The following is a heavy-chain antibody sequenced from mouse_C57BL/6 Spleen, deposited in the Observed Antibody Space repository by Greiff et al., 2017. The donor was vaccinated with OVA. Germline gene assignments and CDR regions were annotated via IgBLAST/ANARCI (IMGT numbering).Heavy chain of an antibody. J-gene: IGHJ4*01. V-gene: IGHV1-82*01. CDR2: IYPGDGDT. CDR1: GYAFSSSW. CDR3: ARSNYYGSRDAMDY. D-gene: IGHD1-1*01. Sequence: VKLMESGPELVKPGASVKISCKASGYAFSSSWMNWVKQRPGKGLEWIGRIYPGDGDTNYNGKFKGKATLTADKSSSTAYMQLSSLTSEDSAVYFCARSNYYGSRDAMDYWGQGTSVTVSS.